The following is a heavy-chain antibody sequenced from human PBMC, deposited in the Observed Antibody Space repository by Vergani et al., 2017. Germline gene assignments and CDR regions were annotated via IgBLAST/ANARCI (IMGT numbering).Heavy chain of an antibody. V-gene: IGHV1-69*13. Sequence: QVQLVQSGAEVKKPGASVKVSCKVSGYTLTELSMHWVRQAPGKGLEWMGGIIPIFGTANYAQKFQGRVTITADESTSTAYMELSSLRSEDTAVYYCARFMRAVAGTSWWFDPWGQGTLVTVSS. CDR1: GYTLTELS. D-gene: IGHD6-19*01. CDR3: ARFMRAVAGTSWWFDP. CDR2: IIPIFGTA. J-gene: IGHJ5*02.